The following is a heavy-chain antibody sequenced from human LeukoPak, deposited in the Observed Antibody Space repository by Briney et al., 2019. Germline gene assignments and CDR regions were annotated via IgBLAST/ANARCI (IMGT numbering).Heavy chain of an antibody. CDR2: IYYSGST. D-gene: IGHD3-10*01. CDR1: GGSISSGGYY. J-gene: IGHJ4*02. CDR3: ASLAEFYGSGSYSIDY. V-gene: IGHV4-31*03. Sequence: SGTLSLTCTVSGGSISSGGYYWSWIRQHPGKGLEWIGYIYYSGSTYYNPSLKSRVTISVDTSKNQFSLKLSSVTAADTAVYYCASLAEFYGSGSYSIDYWGQGTLVTVSS.